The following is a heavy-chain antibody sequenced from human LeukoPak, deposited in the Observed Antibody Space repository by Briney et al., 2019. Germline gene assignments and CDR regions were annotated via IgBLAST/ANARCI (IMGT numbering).Heavy chain of an antibody. CDR3: ARDADWGFDAFDI. V-gene: IGHV6-1*01. CDR1: GDSVSVNSDV. J-gene: IGHJ3*02. CDR2: TYYRSKWYN. D-gene: IGHD7-27*01. Sequence: SQTLSLTCAISGDSVSVNSDVWNWIRQSPSRGLEWLGRTYYRSKWYNDYAVSVKSRITISPDTSKNQFSPQLNSATPEDTAVYYCARDADWGFDAFDIWGQGTVVTVSS.